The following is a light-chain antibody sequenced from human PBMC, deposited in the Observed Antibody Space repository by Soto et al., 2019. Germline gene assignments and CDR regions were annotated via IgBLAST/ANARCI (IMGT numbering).Light chain of an antibody. Sequence: EIVLTQSPGTLSLSPGERATLSCRASQSVSSNFLAWYQQKSGHAPRLLIYGASSRATGIPDRFTGSGSGTDFTLTISRLEPEDFAAYYCQQYGSSPITVGQGTRLDIK. V-gene: IGKV3-20*01. CDR1: QSVSSNF. J-gene: IGKJ5*01. CDR3: QQYGSSPIT. CDR2: GAS.